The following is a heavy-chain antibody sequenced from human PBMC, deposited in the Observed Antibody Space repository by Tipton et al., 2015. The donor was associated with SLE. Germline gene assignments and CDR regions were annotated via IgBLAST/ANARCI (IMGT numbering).Heavy chain of an antibody. J-gene: IGHJ4*02. CDR2: IYTSGST. CDR1: GGSISSYY. Sequence: TLSLTCTVSGGSISSYYWSWIRQPPGKGLEWIGYIYTSGSTNYNPSLKSRVTISVDTSKNQFSLKLSSVTAADTAVYYCARVQIAAAGTWGSFDYWGQGTLVTVSS. D-gene: IGHD6-13*01. CDR3: ARVQIAAAGTWGSFDY. V-gene: IGHV4-4*09.